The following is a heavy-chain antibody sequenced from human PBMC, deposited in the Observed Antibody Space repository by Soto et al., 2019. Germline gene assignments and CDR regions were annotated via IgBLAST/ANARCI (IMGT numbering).Heavy chain of an antibody. CDR2: IYYSGST. D-gene: IGHD1-26*01. Sequence: QVQLQESGPGLVKPSETLSLTCTVSGGSISSYYWSWIRQPPGKGLEWIGYIYYSGSTNYNPSLKSRGTISVDTSKNQFSLKLSSVTAADTAVYYCARHSGRVSGSYLDYWGQGNLVTVSS. J-gene: IGHJ4*02. V-gene: IGHV4-59*08. CDR3: ARHSGRVSGSYLDY. CDR1: GGSISSYY.